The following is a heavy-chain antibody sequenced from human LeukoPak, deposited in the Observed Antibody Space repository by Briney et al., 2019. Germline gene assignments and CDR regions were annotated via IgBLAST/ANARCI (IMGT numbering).Heavy chain of an antibody. CDR1: GGSLRSYY. CDR2: IYYTGTT. J-gene: IGHJ5*02. V-gene: IGHV4-59*01. CDR3: ARALYGSGNSWFEP. Sequence: SETLSLTCTVSGGSLRSYYWSWIRQPPGKGLEWIGYIYYTGTTNYNPSLKSRVTISVDTSKNQFSLKLSSVTAADTAVYYCARALYGSGNSWFEPWGQETLVTVSS. D-gene: IGHD3-10*01.